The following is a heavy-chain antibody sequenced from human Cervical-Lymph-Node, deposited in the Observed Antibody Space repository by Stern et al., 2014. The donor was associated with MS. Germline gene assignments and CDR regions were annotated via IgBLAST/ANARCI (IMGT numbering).Heavy chain of an antibody. CDR1: GYTFSRSY. V-gene: IGHV1-46*01. CDR3: ARDAHGDSLDY. CDR2: INPSDGST. J-gene: IGHJ4*02. Sequence: QLVQSGAEVKQPRASVKVSCEASGYTFSRSYMHWVRQAPGQGLEWMGMINPSDGSTNYAQKFQGIVTMTRDTSTSTVYMELNSLRSDDTAVYYCARDAHGDSLDYWGQGTLVTVSS. D-gene: IGHD4-17*01.